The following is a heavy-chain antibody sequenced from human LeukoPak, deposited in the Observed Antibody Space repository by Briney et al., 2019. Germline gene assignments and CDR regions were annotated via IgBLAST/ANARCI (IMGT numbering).Heavy chain of an antibody. CDR1: GFTFSGSA. CDR3: TRTIAAAGEYYYYYMDV. D-gene: IGHD6-13*01. CDR2: IRSKANSYAT. Sequence: GGSLKLSCAASGFTFSGSAMHWVRQASGKGLEWVGRIRSKANSYATAYAASVKGRFTIPRDDSKNTAYLQMNSLKTEDTAVYYCTRTIAAAGEYYYYYMDVWGKGTTVTVSS. J-gene: IGHJ6*03. V-gene: IGHV3-73*01.